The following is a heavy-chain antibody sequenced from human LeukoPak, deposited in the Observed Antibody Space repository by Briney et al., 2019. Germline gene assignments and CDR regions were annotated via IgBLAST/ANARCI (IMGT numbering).Heavy chain of an antibody. CDR2: INHSGST. D-gene: IGHD3-22*01. V-gene: IGHV4-34*01. CDR1: GGSFSGYY. Sequence: SETLSLTCAVYGGSFSGYYWSWTRQPPGKGLEWIGEINHSGSTNYNPSLKSRVTISVDTSKNQFSLKPSSVTAADTAVYYCAIYDSSGYYYEEYFQHWGQGTLVTVSS. CDR3: AIYDSSGYYYEEYFQH. J-gene: IGHJ1*01.